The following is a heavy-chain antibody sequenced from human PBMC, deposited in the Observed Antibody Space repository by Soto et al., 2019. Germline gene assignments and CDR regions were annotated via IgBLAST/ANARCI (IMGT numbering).Heavy chain of an antibody. CDR2: ISAYNGNT. CDR3: ARDPVPGTYDSSGYYFY. J-gene: IGHJ4*02. D-gene: IGHD3-22*01. V-gene: IGHV1-18*01. CDR1: GYTFTSYG. Sequence: ASVKVSCKASGYTFTSYGISWVRQAPGQGLEWMGWISAYNGNTNYAQKLQGRVTMTTDTSTSTAYMELRSLRSDDTAVYYCARDPVPGTYDSSGYYFYWGQGTLVTVSS.